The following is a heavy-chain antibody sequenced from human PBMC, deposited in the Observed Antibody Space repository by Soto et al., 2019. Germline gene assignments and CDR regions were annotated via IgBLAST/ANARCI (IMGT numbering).Heavy chain of an antibody. D-gene: IGHD1-1*01. V-gene: IGHV4-59*01. CDR2: NYYSGST. Sequence: SETLSLTCTVSGDSIRNYYWSWIRQPPGKGLELIGYNYYSGSTNYNPSLKSRVTISVDRSKNQFSLKLSSVTAADTAVYFCARPTQLYYFVYSGQGTLVTVSS. J-gene: IGHJ4*02. CDR1: GDSIRNYY. CDR3: ARPTQLYYFVY.